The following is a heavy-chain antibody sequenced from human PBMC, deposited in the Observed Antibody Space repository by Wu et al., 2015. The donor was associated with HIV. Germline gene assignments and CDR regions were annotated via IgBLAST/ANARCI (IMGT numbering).Heavy chain of an antibody. V-gene: IGHV1-69*13. Sequence: VQLVQSGSEIKKPGSSVKVSCQASGGTFSKSGFAWVRQAPGQGLEWMGRIIPVSGPGDYAEKFQGRVTIIADESTSTIYMELSRLRFDDTAVYYCARDMTYYYDNSGIYRLDYWGQGTLITVSS. J-gene: IGHJ4*02. D-gene: IGHD3-22*01. CDR3: ARDMTYYYDNSGIYRLDY. CDR1: GGTFSKSG. CDR2: IIPVSGPG.